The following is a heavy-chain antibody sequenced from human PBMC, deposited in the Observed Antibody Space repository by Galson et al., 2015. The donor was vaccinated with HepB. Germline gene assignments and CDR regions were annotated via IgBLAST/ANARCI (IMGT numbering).Heavy chain of an antibody. CDR2: TRNKANSYTT. Sequence: SLRLSCAASGFTFSDHYMDWVRQAPGKGLEWVGRTRNKANSYTTEYAASVKSRFTISRDDSKNSLYLQMNSLKTEDTAVYYCARFRRENYYDSSGKYYYYYYGMDVWGQGTTVTVSS. D-gene: IGHD3-22*01. CDR1: GFTFSDHY. J-gene: IGHJ6*02. CDR3: ARFRRENYYDSSGKYYYYYYGMDV. V-gene: IGHV3-72*01.